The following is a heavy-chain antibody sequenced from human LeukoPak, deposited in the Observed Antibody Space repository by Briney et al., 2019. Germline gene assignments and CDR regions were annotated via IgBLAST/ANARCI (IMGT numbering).Heavy chain of an antibody. CDR1: GYTFTNNF. Sequence: GASVKVSCKASGYTFTNNFMHWVRQAPGQGLEWMGIINPSGDNTWYAQKFQGRATMTRDMATSTDYMEVSSLRSEDTAVYYCARDNSVGDSAWWFDPWGQGTLVTVSS. CDR2: INPSGDNT. V-gene: IGHV1-46*01. CDR3: ARDNSVGDSAWWFDP. J-gene: IGHJ5*02. D-gene: IGHD5-12*01.